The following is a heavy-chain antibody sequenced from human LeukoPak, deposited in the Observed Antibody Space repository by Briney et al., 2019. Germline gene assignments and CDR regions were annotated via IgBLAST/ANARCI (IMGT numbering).Heavy chain of an antibody. Sequence: SETLSLTCTVSGGSISSYYWSWVRQPPGKGLEWIGYIYYTGTTNYNPSLNSRVTISVDTSKNQFSLKLSSVTAADTAVYYCARVNSAWYGALDYWGQGTMVTVSS. CDR1: GGSISSYY. CDR3: ARVNSAWYGALDY. J-gene: IGHJ4*02. CDR2: IYYTGTT. D-gene: IGHD6-19*01. V-gene: IGHV4-59*01.